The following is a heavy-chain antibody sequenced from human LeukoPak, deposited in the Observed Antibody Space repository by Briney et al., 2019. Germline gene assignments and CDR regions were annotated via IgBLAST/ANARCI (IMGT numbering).Heavy chain of an antibody. V-gene: IGHV4-4*02. Sequence: PSGTLSLTCAVSGDSISNITWWSWVRQPPGKGLEWIGEIYHSGSTNYNPSFKSRVTISVDKSKNQFSLTLISVTAADTAVYYCARATYSSGWFFYVWGQGTLVTVSS. CDR1: GDSISNITW. CDR3: ARATYSSGWFFYV. J-gene: IGHJ4*02. CDR2: IYHSGST. D-gene: IGHD6-19*01.